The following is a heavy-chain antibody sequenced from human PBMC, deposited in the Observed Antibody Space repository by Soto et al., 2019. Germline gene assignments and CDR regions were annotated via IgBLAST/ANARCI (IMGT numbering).Heavy chain of an antibody. CDR2: IYETGAT. Sequence: KASETLSLTCSVSGVSISRYYWSWIRQRPGEGLQYIGYIYETGATYYKPSLKSRISISADTSKNQFTLKLNSVTAADTAVYYCARIAVPGASYWGQGTLVTVSS. D-gene: IGHD7-27*01. CDR1: GVSISRYY. V-gene: IGHV4-59*06. J-gene: IGHJ4*02. CDR3: ARIAVPGASY.